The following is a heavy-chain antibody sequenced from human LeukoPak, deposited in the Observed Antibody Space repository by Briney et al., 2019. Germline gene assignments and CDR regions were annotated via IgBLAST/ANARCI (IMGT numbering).Heavy chain of an antibody. Sequence: PSETLSLTCTVFGGSISSYYWSWIRQPPGKGLEWMGYIYYSGSTNYNPSLQSRVTISVDTSKNQFSLKLSSVTAADTAVYYCARPQNAGYWKPFDIWGQGTMVTVSS. J-gene: IGHJ3*02. V-gene: IGHV4-59*01. CDR2: IYYSGST. CDR1: GGSISSYY. CDR3: ARPQNAGYWKPFDI. D-gene: IGHD1-1*01.